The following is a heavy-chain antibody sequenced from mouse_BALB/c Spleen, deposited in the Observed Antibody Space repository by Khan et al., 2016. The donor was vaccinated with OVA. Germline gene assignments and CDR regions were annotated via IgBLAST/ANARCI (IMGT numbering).Heavy chain of an antibody. CDR1: GFSLSNYG. CDR3: ARSYDYDVGGFGY. Sequence: VELVESGPGLVAPSQSLSITCTVSGFSLSNYGIHWVRQPPGKGLEWLGVIWTGGITNYNSALMSRLSISKDNSKSQVFLKMNRLQTDDTAIYYCARSYDYDVGGFGYWGQGTLVTVSA. J-gene: IGHJ3*02. CDR2: IWTGGIT. V-gene: IGHV2-9*02. D-gene: IGHD2-4*01.